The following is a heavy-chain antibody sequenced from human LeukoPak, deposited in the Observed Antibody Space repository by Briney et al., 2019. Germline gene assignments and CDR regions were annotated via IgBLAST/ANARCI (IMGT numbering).Heavy chain of an antibody. CDR1: GDSISSDY. V-gene: IGHV3-23*01. D-gene: IGHD3-10*01. CDR2: ISGSGGST. Sequence: PSETLSLTCIVSGDSISSDYWSWLRQSPGKGLEWVSAISGSGGSTYYADSVKGRFTISRDNSKNTLYLQMNSLRAEDTAVYYCAKGDYYYGSGSENTKPYYFDYWGQGTLVTVSS. J-gene: IGHJ4*02. CDR3: AKGDYYYGSGSENTKPYYFDY.